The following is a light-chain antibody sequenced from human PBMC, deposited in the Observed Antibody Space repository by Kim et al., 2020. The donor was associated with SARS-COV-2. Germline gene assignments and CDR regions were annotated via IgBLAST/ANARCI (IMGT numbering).Light chain of an antibody. CDR1: HSDVGADYG. J-gene: IGLJ3*02. CDR3: QSYDIGLSGSM. V-gene: IGLV1-40*01. Sequence: RVGHSGTGNHSDVGADYGVQWYQQDPGADPKPRIYGGNNRPSGGPDRFSGARSGSSASLAITGLQAEDEADYFCQSYDIGLSGSMFGGGTQLTVL. CDR2: GGN.